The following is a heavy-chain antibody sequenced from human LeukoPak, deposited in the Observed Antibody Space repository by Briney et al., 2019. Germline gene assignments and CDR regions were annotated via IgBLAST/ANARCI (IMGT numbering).Heavy chain of an antibody. Sequence: GGPLGLSCAASGFTFSSYAMSWVRQAPGKGLEWVSAISGSGGSTYYADSVKGRFTISRDNAKNSLYLQMNSLRAEDTAVYYCARDGSGYYGSGNFDYWGQGTLVTVSS. D-gene: IGHD3-10*01. CDR1: GFTFSSYA. CDR3: ARDGSGYYGSGNFDY. J-gene: IGHJ4*02. CDR2: ISGSGGST. V-gene: IGHV3-23*01.